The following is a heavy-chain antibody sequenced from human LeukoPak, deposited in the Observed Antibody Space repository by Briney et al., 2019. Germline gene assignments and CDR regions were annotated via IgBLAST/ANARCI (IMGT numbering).Heavy chain of an antibody. V-gene: IGHV4-59*08. D-gene: IGHD6-13*01. CDR2: IYYSGST. CDR1: GGSISSYY. J-gene: IGHJ4*02. Sequence: SETLSLTCTVSGGSISSYYWSWIRQPPGKGLEWIGYIYYSGSTNYNPSLKSRVTISVDTSKNQFSLKLSSVTAADTAVYYCARHSAGTRFGFDYWGQGTLVTVSS. CDR3: ARHSAGTRFGFDY.